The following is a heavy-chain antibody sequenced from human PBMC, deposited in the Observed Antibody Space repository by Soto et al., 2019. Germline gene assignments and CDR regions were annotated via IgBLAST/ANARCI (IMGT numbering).Heavy chain of an antibody. V-gene: IGHV3-74*01. CDR1: GFIFSNHR. CDR3: AGDPGGRPV. CDR2: ISNDGSIR. J-gene: IGHJ3*01. Sequence: EMQLVESGGGLVQPGESLRLSCAASGFIFSNHRMHWVRQAPGKGLVWVSYISNDGSIRRYADSVKGRFTISRDNAKNTLYLQMNSLGAEDTAVYFCAGDPGGRPVWGQGTVVTVSS. D-gene: IGHD3-16*01.